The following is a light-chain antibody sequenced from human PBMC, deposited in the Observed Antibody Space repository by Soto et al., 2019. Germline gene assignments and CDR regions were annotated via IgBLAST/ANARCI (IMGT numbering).Light chain of an antibody. CDR3: QQYNNWPPLT. CDR1: QSVGSD. Sequence: EIVMTQSPATLSVSPGERATLSCRASQSVGSDLAWYQQKPGQAPRLLIYGASTRATGIPGRFSASGSGTEFTLTISSLQSEDFAVYYCQQYNNWPPLTFGGGTKVEIK. J-gene: IGKJ4*01. V-gene: IGKV3-15*01. CDR2: GAS.